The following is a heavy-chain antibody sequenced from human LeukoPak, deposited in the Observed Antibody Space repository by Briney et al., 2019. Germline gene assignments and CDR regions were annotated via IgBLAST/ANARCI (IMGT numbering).Heavy chain of an antibody. Sequence: GESLKISCKGAGYSFTSYWIGWVRQMPGKGLGGMGIIYPGDSDTRYSPSFQGQVTISADKSISTAYLQWSSLKASDTAMYYCARRLDSRGYFPAFDIWGQGTMVTVSS. CDR1: GYSFTSYW. J-gene: IGHJ3*02. D-gene: IGHD3-22*01. CDR2: IYPGDSDT. CDR3: ARRLDSRGYFPAFDI. V-gene: IGHV5-51*01.